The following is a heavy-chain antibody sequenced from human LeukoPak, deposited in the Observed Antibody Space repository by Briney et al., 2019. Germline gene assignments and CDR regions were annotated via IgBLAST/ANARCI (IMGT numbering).Heavy chain of an antibody. J-gene: IGHJ4*02. D-gene: IGHD2-2*01. CDR1: GGTFSSYA. V-gene: IGHV1-69*13. CDR3: ARDLVHCSSTSCSDY. Sequence: ASVKVSCKASGGTFSSYAISWVRQAPGQGLEWMGGIIPIFGTANYAQKFQGRVTITADESTSTAYMGLSSLRSEDTAVYYCARDLVHCSSTSCSDYWGQGTLVTVSS. CDR2: IIPIFGTA.